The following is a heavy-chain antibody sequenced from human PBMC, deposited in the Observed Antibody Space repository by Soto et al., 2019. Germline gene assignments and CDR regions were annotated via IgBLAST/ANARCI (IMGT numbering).Heavy chain of an antibody. CDR3: AKDLFNVGETAHYYYYYGMDV. CDR2: ISGSGGST. J-gene: IGHJ6*02. Sequence: GGSLRLSCAASGFTFSSYAMSWVRQAPGKGLEWVSAISGSGGSTYYADSVKGRFTISRDNSKNTLYLQMNSLRAEDTAVYYCAKDLFNVGETAHYYYYYGMDVWGQGTTVTVSS. D-gene: IGHD3-10*01. V-gene: IGHV3-23*01. CDR1: GFTFSSYA.